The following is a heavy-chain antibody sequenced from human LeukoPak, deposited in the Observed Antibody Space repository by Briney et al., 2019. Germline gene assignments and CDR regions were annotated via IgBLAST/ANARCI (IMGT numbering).Heavy chain of an antibody. CDR3: PRVARNSYGLDN. J-gene: IGHJ4*02. V-gene: IGHV3-74*01. CDR1: GITFDIYL. D-gene: IGHD5-18*01. CDR2: IIGDGAIT. Sequence: PVGSLRLSCAASGITFDIYLMHWVRQAPGKGREWVAHIIGDGAITRHADSVKGRFTISRDNAKNTLYLEMNDLRVDDTAVYYCPRVARNSYGLDNGGEGTLVTVS.